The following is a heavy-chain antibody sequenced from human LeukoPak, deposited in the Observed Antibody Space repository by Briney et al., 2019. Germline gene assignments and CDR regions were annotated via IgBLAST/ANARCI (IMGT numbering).Heavy chain of an antibody. V-gene: IGHV4-59*01. CDR3: ARDSSYGPEYYLDY. Sequence: SETLSLTCTVSGGSISSYYWSWIRQPPGKGLEWFGYIYYSGSTNYNPSLKSRVTISVDTSKNQFSLKLSSVTAADTAVYYCARDSSYGPEYYLDYWGQGTLVTVSS. J-gene: IGHJ4*02. D-gene: IGHD5-18*01. CDR1: GGSISSYY. CDR2: IYYSGST.